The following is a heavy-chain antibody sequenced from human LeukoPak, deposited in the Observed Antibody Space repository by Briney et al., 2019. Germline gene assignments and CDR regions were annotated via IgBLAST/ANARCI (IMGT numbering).Heavy chain of an antibody. D-gene: IGHD5-24*01. J-gene: IGHJ3*02. V-gene: IGHV3-7*01. CDR3: AGDEGWTFDI. Sequence: GGSLRLSCAASGFTFSTHWMSWFRQAPGKGLEWVALIQKDGSDKYYVDSVKGRFTISRDNTKNSLYLQMNGLRADDTAVYYCAGDEGWTFDIWGQGTKVTVSS. CDR1: GFTFSTHW. CDR2: IQKDGSDK.